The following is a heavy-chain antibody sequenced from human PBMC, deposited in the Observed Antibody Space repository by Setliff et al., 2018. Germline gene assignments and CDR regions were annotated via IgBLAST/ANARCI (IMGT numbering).Heavy chain of an antibody. Sequence: SETLSLTCNVSGASVSSHYWDWIRQPPGKGLEWIGFISYSGITTYNVSLKSRVSISVDTSKNQLSLKLNSMTTADTAVYYCARGGTYRYFDYWGQGTLVTVSS. CDR2: ISYSGIT. CDR3: ARGGTYRYFDY. J-gene: IGHJ4*02. CDR1: GASVSSHY. V-gene: IGHV4-59*02.